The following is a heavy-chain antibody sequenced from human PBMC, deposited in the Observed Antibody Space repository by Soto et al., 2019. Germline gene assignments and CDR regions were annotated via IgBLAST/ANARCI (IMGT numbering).Heavy chain of an antibody. D-gene: IGHD6-25*01. V-gene: IGHV4-59*08. Sequence: SETLSLTCTVSGGSISSYYWSWIRQPPGKGLEWIGYIYYSRSTNYNPSLKSRVNISVDTSKNQFSLKLSSVTAADTAVYYCARQYSSVNYFDYWGQGTLVTVSS. CDR2: IYYSRST. J-gene: IGHJ4*02. CDR3: ARQYSSVNYFDY. CDR1: GGSISSYY.